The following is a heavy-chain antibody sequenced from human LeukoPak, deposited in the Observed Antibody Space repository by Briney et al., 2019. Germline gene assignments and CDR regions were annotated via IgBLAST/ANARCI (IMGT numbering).Heavy chain of an antibody. CDR3: ARHRYGGNAHFDS. CDR2: INHSGST. CDR1: GGSFSGYY. D-gene: IGHD4-23*01. V-gene: IGHV4-34*01. J-gene: IGHJ4*02. Sequence: LKPSETLSLTCAVYGGSFSGYYWSWIRQPPGKGLEWIGEINHSGSTNYNPSLKSRVTISVDTSKNQFSLKLTSVTSADTAVYYCARHRYGGNAHFDSWGQGTLVTVSS.